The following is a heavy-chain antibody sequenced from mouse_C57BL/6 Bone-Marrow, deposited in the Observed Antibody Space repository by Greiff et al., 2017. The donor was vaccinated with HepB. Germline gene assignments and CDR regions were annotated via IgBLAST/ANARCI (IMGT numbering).Heavy chain of an antibody. Sequence: QVQLQQSGAELVRPGTSVKMSCKASGYTFTNYWIGWAKQRPGHGLEWIGDIYPGGGYTNYNEKLKGKATLTADKSSSTAYMQFSSLTSEDSAIYYCARRQTAQAFFDYWGQGTTLTVSS. V-gene: IGHV1-63*01. CDR1: GYTFTNYW. J-gene: IGHJ2*01. CDR3: ARRQTAQAFFDY. CDR2: IYPGGGYT. D-gene: IGHD3-2*02.